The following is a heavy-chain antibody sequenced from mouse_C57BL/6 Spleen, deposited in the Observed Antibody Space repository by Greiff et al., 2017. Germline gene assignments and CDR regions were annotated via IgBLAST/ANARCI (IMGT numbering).Heavy chain of an antibody. CDR1: GFTFSSYA. J-gene: IGHJ2*01. D-gene: IGHD2-5*01. CDR3: TRESNCGYDV. CDR2: ISSGGDYI. Sequence: EVKLMESGEGLVKPGGSLKLSCAASGFTFSSYAMSWVRQTPEKRLEWVAYISSGGDYIYYADTVKGRFTISRDNARNTLYLQMSSLKSGDTAMYYCTRESNCGYDVWGQSTTRPVSS. V-gene: IGHV5-9-1*02.